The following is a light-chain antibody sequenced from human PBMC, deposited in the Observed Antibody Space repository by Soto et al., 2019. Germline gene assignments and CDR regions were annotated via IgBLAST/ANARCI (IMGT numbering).Light chain of an antibody. Sequence: EIVLTQSPGTLSLSPGERATLSSRASQSVSSSYLAWYQQKPGQAPRLLIYGASSRATGIPDRFSGSGSGTDFTLTISRLEPEDFAVYYCQQYGSSPHTFGQGTKVEIK. CDR3: QQYGSSPHT. CDR1: QSVSSSY. J-gene: IGKJ1*01. CDR2: GAS. V-gene: IGKV3-20*01.